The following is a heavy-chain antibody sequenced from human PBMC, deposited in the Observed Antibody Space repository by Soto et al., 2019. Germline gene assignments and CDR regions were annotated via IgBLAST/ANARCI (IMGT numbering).Heavy chain of an antibody. CDR3: ARDHGGATMVRAFDI. J-gene: IGHJ3*02. CDR2: INPNSGGT. Sequence: QVQLVQSGAEVKKPGASVKVSCKASGYTFTGYYMHWVRQAPGQGLEWMGWINPNSGGTNYAQKFQGWVTMXXDXSXXTAYMELSRLRSDDTAVYYCARDHGGATMVRAFDIWGQGTMVTVSS. D-gene: IGHD3-10*01. CDR1: GYTFTGYY. V-gene: IGHV1-2*04.